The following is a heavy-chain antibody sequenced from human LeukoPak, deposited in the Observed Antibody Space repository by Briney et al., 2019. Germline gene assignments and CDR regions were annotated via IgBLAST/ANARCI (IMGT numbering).Heavy chain of an antibody. D-gene: IGHD3-3*01. V-gene: IGHV4-39*01. J-gene: IGHJ4*02. CDR1: GGSISSSSYY. Sequence: ASETLSLTCTVSGGSISSSSYYWGWIRQPPGKGLEWIGSIYYSGSTYYNPSLKSRVTISVDTSKNQFSLKLSSVTAADTAVYYCARQVPLLRFLEWLLRPNFDYWGQGTLVTVSS. CDR2: IYYSGST. CDR3: ARQVPLLRFLEWLLRPNFDY.